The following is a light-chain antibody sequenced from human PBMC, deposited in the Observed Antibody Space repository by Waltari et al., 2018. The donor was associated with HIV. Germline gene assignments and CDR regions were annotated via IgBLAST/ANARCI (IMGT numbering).Light chain of an antibody. CDR3: QQYDTTPHT. CDR1: PSVLYSSNNNHY. Sequence: DIVMTQSPDSLAVSLGESATINCKSSPSVLYSSNNNHYLAWYQQKPGQPPKLLIYWASSRETGVPDRFSGSGSGTDFTLTISSLQAEDVAVYYCQQYDTTPHTFGGGTKVEIK. J-gene: IGKJ4*01. V-gene: IGKV4-1*01. CDR2: WAS.